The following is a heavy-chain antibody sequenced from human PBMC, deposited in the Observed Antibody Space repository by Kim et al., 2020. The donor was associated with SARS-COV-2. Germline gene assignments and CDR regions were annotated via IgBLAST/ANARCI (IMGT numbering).Heavy chain of an antibody. D-gene: IGHD6-19*01. V-gene: IGHV3-23*01. J-gene: IGHJ4*02. Sequence: GGSLRLSCAASGFTLSTYAMSWVRLAPGKGLEWVSTITSGAGTYYIDSVKGRFTISRDNSKNTLYLQMNSLRAEDTAVYYCAKSPLTWASAFYSWGQGTL. CDR3: AKSPLTWASAFYS. CDR1: GFTLSTYA. CDR2: ITSGAGT.